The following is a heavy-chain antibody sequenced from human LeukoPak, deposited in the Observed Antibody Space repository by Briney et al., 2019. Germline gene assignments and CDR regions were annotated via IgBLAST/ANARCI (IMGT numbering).Heavy chain of an antibody. V-gene: IGHV3-23*01. CDR2: ISGSGGST. CDR3: AKTYYYGSSGPPRGAFDI. Sequence: GGSLRLSCAASGFTFSSYAMSWVRQAPGKGLEWVSAISGSGGSTYYADSVKGRFTISRDNSKNTLYLQMNNLRAEDTAVYYCAKTYYYGSSGPPRGAFDIWGQGTMVTVSS. D-gene: IGHD3-22*01. J-gene: IGHJ3*02. CDR1: GFTFSSYA.